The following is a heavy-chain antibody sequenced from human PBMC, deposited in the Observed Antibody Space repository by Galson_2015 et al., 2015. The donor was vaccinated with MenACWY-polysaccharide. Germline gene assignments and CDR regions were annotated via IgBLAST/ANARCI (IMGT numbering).Heavy chain of an antibody. CDR3: ARVYWSGNKCHYDA. CDR2: IIPFLGIP. V-gene: IGHV1-69*02. J-gene: IGHJ5*02. Sequence: SVKVSCKAFGGSFSTFSFNWVRQAPGQGLEWMGRIIPFLGIPKYSQRFQGRVTMTADKSTTIVYMELSSLTSDDTAVYYCARVYWSGNKCHYDAWGQRTLVTVSS. CDR1: GGSFSTFS. D-gene: IGHD2-15*01.